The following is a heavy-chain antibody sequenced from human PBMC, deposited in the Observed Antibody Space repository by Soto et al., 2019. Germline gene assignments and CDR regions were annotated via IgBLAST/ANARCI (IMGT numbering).Heavy chain of an antibody. V-gene: IGHV4-39*01. Sequence: PSVTLSLTRSITNASIDSSTYYRASICKPTGKGLEWIGSIYYSGSTYYNPSLKSRVTISVDTSKNQFSLKLSSVTAADTAVYYCARQRRDTMVRGAILHYYYGMDVWCQGTTVT. CDR1: NASIDSSTYY. CDR2: IYYSGST. D-gene: IGHD3-10*01. J-gene: IGHJ6*02. CDR3: ARQRRDTMVRGAILHYYYGMDV.